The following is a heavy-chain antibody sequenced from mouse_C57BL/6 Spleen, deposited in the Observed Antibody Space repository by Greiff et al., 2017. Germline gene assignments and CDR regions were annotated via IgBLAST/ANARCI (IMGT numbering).Heavy chain of an antibody. CDR2: ISSGSSTI. CDR1: GFTFSDYG. D-gene: IGHD2-4*01. V-gene: IGHV5-17*01. Sequence: EVMLVESGGGLVKPGGSLKLSCAASGFTFSDYGMPWVRQAPEKGLEWVAYISSGSSTIYYADTVKGRFTISRDNAKNTLFLQMTSLRSEDTAMYYCARTYYDYEDYAMDYWGQGTSVTVSS. J-gene: IGHJ4*01. CDR3: ARTYYDYEDYAMDY.